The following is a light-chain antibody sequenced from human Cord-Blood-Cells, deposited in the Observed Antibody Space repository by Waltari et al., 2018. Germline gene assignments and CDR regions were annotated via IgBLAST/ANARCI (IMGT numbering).Light chain of an antibody. CDR2: RNN. J-gene: IGLJ3*02. Sequence: QSVLTQPPSASGTPGQRVTISCSGSSSNIGSNYVYWYQQLPGTAPKLLIYRNNQRPSGVPDRFSGSKSGTSASLAISGLWSEDEADYYCAAWDDSLSGPVFSGGTKLTVL. CDR3: AAWDDSLSGPV. V-gene: IGLV1-47*03. CDR1: SSNIGSNY.